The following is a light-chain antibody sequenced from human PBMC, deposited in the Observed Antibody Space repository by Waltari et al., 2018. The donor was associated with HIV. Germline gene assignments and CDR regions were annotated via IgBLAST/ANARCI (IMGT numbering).Light chain of an antibody. V-gene: IGLV2-11*01. CDR2: DCT. CDR3: CSYAGSYTFV. CDR1: SSDVGGYNS. J-gene: IGLJ3*02. Sequence: QSALTQPRSVSGSPGQSVAISCTGTSSDVGGYNSVSWYQQHPGKALKLMIYDCTKRPSGGPDRFSGSKSGDTASLTISGLQAEDESDYYCCSYAGSYTFVFGGGTKLTVL.